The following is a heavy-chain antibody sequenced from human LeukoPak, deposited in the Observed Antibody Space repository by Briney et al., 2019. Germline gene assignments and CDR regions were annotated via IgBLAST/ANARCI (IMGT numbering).Heavy chain of an antibody. CDR3: ARSELNDYFKY. CDR1: GYSISSGYD. D-gene: IGHD1-7*01. Sequence: PSETLSLTCTVSGYSISSGYDWGWMRQAPGEGLEWLGSISQSGNTYNNPSLKSRVTLSVDTSKNQVSLQMTSVTAADTAMYYCARSELNDYFKYWGQGILVTVST. V-gene: IGHV4-38-2*02. J-gene: IGHJ4*02. CDR2: ISQSGNT.